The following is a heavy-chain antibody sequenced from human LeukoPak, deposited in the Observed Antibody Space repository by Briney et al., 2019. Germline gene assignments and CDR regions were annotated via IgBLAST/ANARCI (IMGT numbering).Heavy chain of an antibody. CDR1: GGSISSYY. D-gene: IGHD2-15*01. V-gene: IGHV4-59*01. CDR2: IYYSGST. J-gene: IGHJ4*02. CDR3: ARGFCSGGSCYSAIFDY. Sequence: PSETLSLTCTVSGGSISSYYWSGIRQPPGKGLEWIGYIYYSGSTKYNPSLKSRVSISVDTSKNQFSLKLSSVTAADTAVYYCARGFCSGGSCYSAIFDYWGQGALVTVSS.